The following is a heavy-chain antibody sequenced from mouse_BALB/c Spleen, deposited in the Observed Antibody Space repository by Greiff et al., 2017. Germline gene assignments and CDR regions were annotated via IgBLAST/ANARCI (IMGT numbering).Heavy chain of an antibody. V-gene: IGHV1-69*01. CDR2: IDTSDSYT. J-gene: IGHJ2*01. Sequence: QVQLQQPGAELVMPGASVKMSCKASGYTFTDYWMHWVKQRPGQGLEWIGAIDTSDSYTSYNQKFKGKATLTVDESSSTAYMQLSSLTSEDSAVYYCARGSYFDYWGQGTTLTVSS. CDR1: GYTFTDYW. CDR3: ARGSYFDY. D-gene: IGHD1-1*01.